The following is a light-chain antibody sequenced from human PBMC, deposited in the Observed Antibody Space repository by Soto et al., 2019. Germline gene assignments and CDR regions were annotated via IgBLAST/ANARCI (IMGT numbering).Light chain of an antibody. CDR3: QQYSSFSYT. CDR2: KAS. V-gene: IGKV1-5*03. Sequence: DIPMTQSPSTLSASVGDRVTITCRASQSISSWLAWYQQKPGKAPKLLIYKASSLESGVPSRFSGSGSGTEFTLTISSLQPDDFATYYCQQYSSFSYTFGQGTKVEIK. CDR1: QSISSW. J-gene: IGKJ2*01.